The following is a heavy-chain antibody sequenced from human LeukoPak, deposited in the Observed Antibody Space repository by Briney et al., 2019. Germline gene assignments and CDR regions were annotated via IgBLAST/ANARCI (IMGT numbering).Heavy chain of an antibody. V-gene: IGHV3-9*01. CDR3: AKDIGRFLEWLFIDYYYYGMDV. CDR2: ISWNSGSI. Sequence: PGGSLRLSCAASGFTFDDYAMHWVRQAPGKGLEWVSGISWNSGSIGYVDSVKGRFTISRDNAKNSLYLQMNSLRAEDTALYYCAKDIGRFLEWLFIDYYYYGMDVWGQGTTVTVSS. CDR1: GFTFDDYA. J-gene: IGHJ6*02. D-gene: IGHD3-3*01.